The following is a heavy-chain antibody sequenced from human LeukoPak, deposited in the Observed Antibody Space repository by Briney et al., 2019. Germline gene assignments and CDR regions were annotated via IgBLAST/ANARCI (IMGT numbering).Heavy chain of an antibody. CDR3: ARDKGVASAFDL. V-gene: IGHV3-48*03. CDR2: ISSSGSNI. CDR1: GFTFSRYE. J-gene: IGHJ3*01. D-gene: IGHD3-10*01. Sequence: GSLRLSCGASGFTFSRYEMNWVRQAPGKGLEWVSYISSSGSNIRYADSVKGRFTISRDNAKNSLYLQMNSLRAEDTAVYYCARDKGVASAFDLWGQGTMVTVSS.